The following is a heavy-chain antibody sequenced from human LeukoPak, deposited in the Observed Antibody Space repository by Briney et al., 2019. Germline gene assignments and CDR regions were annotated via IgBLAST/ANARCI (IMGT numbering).Heavy chain of an antibody. CDR1: GGSISSSSYY. CDR3: ARHVIWSSGAQVFDP. CDR2: IYYRGST. Sequence: PSETLTLTCTVSGGSISSSSYYWGWIRQPPGKGLEWIGSIYYRGSTYYNPSLKSRVTISVDMSKNQFSLKLSSVTAADTAVYYCARHVIWSSGAQVFDPWGQGTLVTVSS. J-gene: IGHJ5*02. V-gene: IGHV4-39*01. D-gene: IGHD2-21*01.